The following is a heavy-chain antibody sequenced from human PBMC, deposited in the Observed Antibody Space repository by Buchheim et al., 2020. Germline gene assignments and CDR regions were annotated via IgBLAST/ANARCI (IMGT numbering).Heavy chain of an antibody. CDR1: GGSISSYY. Sequence: QVQLQESGPGLVKPSETLSLTCAVSGGSISSYYWNWIRQPPGKGLEWIGYIYYSGSTYYNPSLKSRVTISVDTSKNQFSLKLSAVTAADTAVYYCARDGKVTSNGFDPWGQGTL. V-gene: IGHV4-59*12. CDR3: ARDGKVTSNGFDP. D-gene: IGHD5-18*01. CDR2: IYYSGST. J-gene: IGHJ5*02.